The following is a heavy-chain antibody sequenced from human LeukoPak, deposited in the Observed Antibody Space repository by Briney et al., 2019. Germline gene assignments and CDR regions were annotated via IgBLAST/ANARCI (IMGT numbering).Heavy chain of an antibody. Sequence: PSETLSLTCTVSGGSISSYYWSWIRQPPGKGLGWIGYIYYSGSTNYNPSLKSRVTISVDTSKNQFSLKLSSVTAADTAVYYCARGYSGYDFFWFDPWGQGTLVTVSS. D-gene: IGHD5-12*01. V-gene: IGHV4-59*12. CDR3: ARGYSGYDFFWFDP. J-gene: IGHJ5*02. CDR2: IYYSGST. CDR1: GGSISSYY.